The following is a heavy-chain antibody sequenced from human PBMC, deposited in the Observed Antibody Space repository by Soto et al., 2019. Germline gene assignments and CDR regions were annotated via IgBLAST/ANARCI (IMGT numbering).Heavy chain of an antibody. CDR1: GFTFSSYW. J-gene: IGHJ6*03. V-gene: IGHV3-7*01. CDR3: ARRERVYNWNQHYYYYYNMDV. D-gene: IGHD1-20*01. CDR2: IKQDGSEK. Sequence: PGGSLRLSCAASGFTFSSYWMSWVRQAPGKGLEWVANIKQDGSEKYYVDSVKGRFTISRDNAKNSLYLQMNSLRAEDTAVYYCARRERVYNWNQHYYYYYNMDVWGKGTTVTV.